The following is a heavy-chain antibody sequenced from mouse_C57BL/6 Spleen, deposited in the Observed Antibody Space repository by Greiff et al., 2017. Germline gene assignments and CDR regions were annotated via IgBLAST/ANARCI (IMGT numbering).Heavy chain of an antibody. J-gene: IGHJ4*01. V-gene: IGHV1-64*01. CDR2: IHPNSGST. CDR3: AIDSSGPYAMDY. Sequence: QVQLQQPGAELVKPGASVKLSCKASGYTFTSYWMHWVKQRPGQGLEWIGMIHPNSGSTNYNEKFKSKATLTVDKSSSTAYMQLSRLTSEDSAVYYCAIDSSGPYAMDYWGQGTSVTVSS. D-gene: IGHD3-2*02. CDR1: GYTFTSYW.